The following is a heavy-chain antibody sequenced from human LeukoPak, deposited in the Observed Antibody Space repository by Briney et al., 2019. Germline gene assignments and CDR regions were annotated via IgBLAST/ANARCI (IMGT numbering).Heavy chain of an antibody. CDR2: ISSSSSYI. Sequence: PGGSLRLSCAASGFTFSSYSMNWVRQAPGKGLEWVSSISSSSSYIYYEDSAKGRFTISRDNAKNSLYLQMNSLRAEDTAVYYCARLTVAGLDYWGQGTLVTVSS. CDR1: GFTFSSYS. CDR3: ARLTVAGLDY. D-gene: IGHD6-19*01. V-gene: IGHV3-21*01. J-gene: IGHJ4*02.